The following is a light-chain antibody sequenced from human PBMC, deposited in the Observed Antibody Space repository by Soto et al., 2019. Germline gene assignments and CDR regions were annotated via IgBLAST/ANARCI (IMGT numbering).Light chain of an antibody. Sequence: IVFTQSPCTLSLSTGERATLSCRAVQIVTSSQLAWYQQKPGQAPRLLIYGASARATGIPARFTGSGSGTEFTLTISSLQSEDFAVYYCQQYNNWPPNTFGQGTRLEI. V-gene: IGKV3-15*01. J-gene: IGKJ5*01. CDR3: QQYNNWPPNT. CDR1: QIVTSS. CDR2: GAS.